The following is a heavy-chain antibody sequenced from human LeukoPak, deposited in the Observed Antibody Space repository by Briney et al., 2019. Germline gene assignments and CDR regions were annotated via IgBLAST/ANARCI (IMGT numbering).Heavy chain of an antibody. Sequence: PSQTLSLTCTVSGGSISSGGYYWSWIRQYPGKGLEWIGYICYSGSTYYNPSLKSRVTISVDTSKNQFSLKLSFVTAADTAVYYCARGGRLSHGMDVWGQGTTVTVSS. CDR3: ARGGRLSHGMDV. V-gene: IGHV4-31*03. CDR2: ICYSGST. J-gene: IGHJ6*02. D-gene: IGHD3-3*01. CDR1: GGSISSGGYY.